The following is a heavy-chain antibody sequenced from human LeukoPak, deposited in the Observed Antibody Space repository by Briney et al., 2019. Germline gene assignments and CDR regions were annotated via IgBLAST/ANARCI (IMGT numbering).Heavy chain of an antibody. Sequence: ASVKVSCKASGYTFTSYGISWVRQAPGQGLEWMGWISAYNGNTNYAQKLQGRVTMTTDTSTSTAYMELRSLRSDDTAMYYCARDLGVPPFNWFDPWGQGTLVTVSS. CDR2: ISAYNGNT. V-gene: IGHV1-18*01. CDR3: ARDLGVPPFNWFDP. CDR1: GYTFTSYG. D-gene: IGHD2-2*01. J-gene: IGHJ5*02.